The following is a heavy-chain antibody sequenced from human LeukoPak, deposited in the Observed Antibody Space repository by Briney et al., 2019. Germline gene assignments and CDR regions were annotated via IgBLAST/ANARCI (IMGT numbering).Heavy chain of an antibody. D-gene: IGHD2-8*01. CDR2: IKQDGSEK. V-gene: IGHV3-7*01. CDR3: ARDSLVLSNGLDI. CDR1: GFTFSSYW. J-gene: IGHJ3*02. Sequence: GGSLRLSCAASGFTFSSYWMSWVRQAPGKGLEWVANIKQDGSEKYYVDPVKGRFTISRDNAKNSLYLQMSSLRVEDTAVYFCARDSLVLSNGLDIWGQGTMVIVSS.